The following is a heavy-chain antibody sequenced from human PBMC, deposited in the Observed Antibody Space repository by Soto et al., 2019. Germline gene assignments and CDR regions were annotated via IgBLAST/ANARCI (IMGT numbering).Heavy chain of an antibody. CDR3: ERLDGYNARDYFDY. CDR2: IYPGDSDT. D-gene: IGHD6-25*01. V-gene: IGHV5-51*01. J-gene: IGHJ4*02. CDR1: GYSFTSYW. Sequence: GESLKISCKGSGYSFTSYWIGWVREIPGKGLEWMGIIYPGDSDTTYSPSFQGQVTISADKSISTAYLQWSSLKVSDTAMYYCERLDGYNARDYFDYWGQGTLVTVSS.